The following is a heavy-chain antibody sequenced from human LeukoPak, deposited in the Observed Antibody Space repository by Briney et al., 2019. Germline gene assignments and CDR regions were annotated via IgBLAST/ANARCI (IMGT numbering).Heavy chain of an antibody. V-gene: IGHV3-23*01. CDR3: TRERDSAFGY. CDR2: ISDIGRA. D-gene: IGHD4-11*01. J-gene: IGHJ4*02. Sequence: PGGSLRLSCAASGLSFGAFAMSWFRQAPGKGLEWISGISDIGRAYYADSVKGRFTISRDNSENMLFVQMNNLRAEDTAIYYCTRERDSAFGYWGQGTLVTVSS. CDR1: GLSFGAFA.